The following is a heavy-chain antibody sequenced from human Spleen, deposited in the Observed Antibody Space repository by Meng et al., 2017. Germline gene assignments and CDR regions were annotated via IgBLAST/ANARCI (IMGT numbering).Heavy chain of an antibody. CDR1: GGSISNPYYY. D-gene: IGHD5-18*01. CDR2: MVYSGTT. J-gene: IGHJ5*01. Sequence: QVQLQESGPGLVKPSQTLSLTCTVSGGSISNPYYYWSWIRQPPGKGLEWIGYMVYSGTTYYNPSLNSRVTISVDTSKNQFSLKLTSVTAADTAVYYCSRRINTAGGWFDSWGQGTLVTVSS. V-gene: IGHV4-30-4*01. CDR3: SRRINTAGGWFDS.